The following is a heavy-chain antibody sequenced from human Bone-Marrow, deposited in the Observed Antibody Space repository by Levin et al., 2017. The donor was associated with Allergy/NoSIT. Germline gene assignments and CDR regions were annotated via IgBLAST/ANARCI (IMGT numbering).Heavy chain of an antibody. CDR2: IYYSGST. V-gene: IGHV4-39*07. CDR1: GGSISSSSYY. CDR3: ASKTILAFDI. D-gene: IGHD3-9*01. Sequence: SETLSLTCTVSGGSISSSSYYWGWIRQPPGKGLEWIGSIYYSGSTYYNPSLKSRVTISVDTSKNQFSLKLSSVTAADTAVYYCASKTILAFDIWGQGTMVTVSS. J-gene: IGHJ3*02.